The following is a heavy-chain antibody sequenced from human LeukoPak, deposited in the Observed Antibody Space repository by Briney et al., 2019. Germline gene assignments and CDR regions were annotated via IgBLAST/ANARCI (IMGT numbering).Heavy chain of an antibody. J-gene: IGHJ4*02. CDR2: ISSDGTTNT. D-gene: IGHD5-24*01. Sequence: GGSLRLSCAASGFPFDEYAMHWVRQTPGKGLEWVSLISSDGTTNTDYADSVKGRFTVSRDNLKSSLYLQLNNLRTEDTALYYCVKGGYNGNFDYWGQGTLVTVSS. CDR3: VKGGYNGNFDY. V-gene: IGHV3-43D*03. CDR1: GFPFDEYA.